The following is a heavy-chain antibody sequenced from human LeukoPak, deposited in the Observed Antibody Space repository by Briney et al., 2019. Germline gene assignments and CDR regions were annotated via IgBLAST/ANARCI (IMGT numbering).Heavy chain of an antibody. V-gene: IGHV4-59*01. CDR2: IYYSGST. J-gene: IGHJ3*02. CDR3: ARVGGITMIVVLITDAFDI. D-gene: IGHD3-22*01. CDR1: GGSISSYY. Sequence: PSETLSLTCTVSGGSISSYYWSWLRQPPGKGLEWLGYIYYSGSTNYNPSPKSRVTISVDTSKNQFSLKLSSVTAADTAVYYCARVGGITMIVVLITDAFDIWGQGTMVTVSS.